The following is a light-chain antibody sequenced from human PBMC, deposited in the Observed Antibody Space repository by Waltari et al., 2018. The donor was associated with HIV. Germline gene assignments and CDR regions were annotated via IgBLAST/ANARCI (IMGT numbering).Light chain of an antibody. J-gene: IGKJ3*01. CDR3: QQSFSSPLT. Sequence: DIQMTQSPSSLSASVGDSVTITCRASQTVTNKVNWYQQKPGKAPKVLIYDASTLQSGVPSRFRGGGSWTDFTLTFTSLQLDDFATYFCQQSFSSPLTFGPGTKVDI. CDR2: DAS. CDR1: QTVTNK. V-gene: IGKV1-39*01.